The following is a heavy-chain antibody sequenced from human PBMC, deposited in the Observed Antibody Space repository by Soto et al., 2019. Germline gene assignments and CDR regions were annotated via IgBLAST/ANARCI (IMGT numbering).Heavy chain of an antibody. CDR3: TRQYLPAPYHYYGMDV. V-gene: IGHV6-1*01. CDR1: GDTVSSNSAA. D-gene: IGHD2-2*01. J-gene: IGHJ6*02. CDR2: TYYRSKWYN. Sequence: SQTLSLTCAIFGDTVSSNSAAWSWIRQSPSRGLEWLGSTYYRSKWYNDYAVSVKSRVTINPDTSKNQFSLQLNSVTLEDTAVYYCTRQYLPAPYHYYGMDVWGQGTTVTVSS.